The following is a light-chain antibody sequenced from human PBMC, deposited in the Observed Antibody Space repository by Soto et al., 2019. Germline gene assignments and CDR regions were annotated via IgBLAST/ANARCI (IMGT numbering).Light chain of an antibody. Sequence: EIVLTQSPGTLSLSPGERATLSCRASQSVSGSYLAWYQQKPGQAPRLLIYGASSRATGIPDRFSGSGSGTDFTLTISNLEPEDFAVYYCQQRSTNWRWTFGQGTKVDIK. CDR1: QSVSGSY. CDR3: QQRSTNWRWT. V-gene: IGKV3D-20*02. J-gene: IGKJ1*01. CDR2: GAS.